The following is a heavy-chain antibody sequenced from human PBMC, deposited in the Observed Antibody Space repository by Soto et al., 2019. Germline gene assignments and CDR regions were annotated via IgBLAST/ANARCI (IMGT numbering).Heavy chain of an antibody. CDR3: ARAMRGSGWSDFDY. Sequence: EVQLVETGGGLIQPGGSLRLSCAASGFTVSSNYMSWVRQAPGKGLEWVSVIYSGGSTYYADSVKGRFTISRDNSKNTLDLQMNSLRAEDTAVYYCARAMRGSGWSDFDYWGQGTLVTVSS. J-gene: IGHJ4*02. V-gene: IGHV3-53*02. CDR2: IYSGGST. D-gene: IGHD6-19*01. CDR1: GFTVSSNY.